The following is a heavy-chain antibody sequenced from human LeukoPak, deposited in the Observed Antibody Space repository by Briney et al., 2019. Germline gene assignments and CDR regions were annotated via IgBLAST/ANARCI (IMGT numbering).Heavy chain of an antibody. Sequence: GGSLRLSCAASGFTFTHHAMHWVRQAPGKGLEWVAVIRHDGSGANYAEFVKGRFTISRDNSKNTLYLQMNSLRVEDTAVYYCAKDLSGSWSWDYWGQGTLVTVSS. D-gene: IGHD1-26*01. V-gene: IGHV3-30*02. CDR1: GFTFTHHA. CDR2: IRHDGSGA. J-gene: IGHJ4*02. CDR3: AKDLSGSWSWDY.